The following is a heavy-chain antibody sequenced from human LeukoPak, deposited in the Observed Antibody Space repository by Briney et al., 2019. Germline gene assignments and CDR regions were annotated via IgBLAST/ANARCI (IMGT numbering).Heavy chain of an antibody. CDR3: AVLYGDYGSGDWFDP. Sequence: SETLSLTCTVSGGSISSGGYYWSWIRQHPGKGLEWIGYIYYSGSTYYNPSLKSRVTISVDTSKNQFSLKLSSVTAADTAVYYCAVLYGDYGSGDWFDPWGQGTLVTVSP. J-gene: IGHJ5*02. D-gene: IGHD4-17*01. CDR1: GGSISSGGYY. V-gene: IGHV4-31*03. CDR2: IYYSGST.